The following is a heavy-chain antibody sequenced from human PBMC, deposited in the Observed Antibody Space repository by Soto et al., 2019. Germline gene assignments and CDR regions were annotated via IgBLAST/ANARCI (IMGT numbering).Heavy chain of an antibody. J-gene: IGHJ6*02. D-gene: IGHD2-2*01. CDR2: MNPNSGNT. CDR1: GYSFSTYD. Sequence: QVQLVQSGAEVKKPGASVKVSCKTSGYSFSTYDINWVRQATGQGLEWMGWMNPNSGNTGYAQKFQGRVTMTRNTPINTDYLELSSLTSEDTDIYYCARGLYCISASCDLPHYYLGMDVWGQGTTVTVSS. CDR3: ARGLYCISASCDLPHYYLGMDV. V-gene: IGHV1-8*01.